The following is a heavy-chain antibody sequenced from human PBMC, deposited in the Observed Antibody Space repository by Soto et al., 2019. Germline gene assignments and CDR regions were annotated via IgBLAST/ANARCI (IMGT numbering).Heavy chain of an antibody. V-gene: IGHV3-30-3*01. CDR2: ISYDGSNK. CDR1: GFTFSSYA. J-gene: IGHJ4*02. CDR3: ARDWEVTAFDY. Sequence: PGGSLRLSCAASGFTFSSYAMHWVRQAPGKGLEWVAVISYDGSNKYYADSVKGRFTISRDNSKNTLYLQMNSLRAEDTAVYYCARDWEVTAFDYWGQGTLVTVSS. D-gene: IGHD4-4*01.